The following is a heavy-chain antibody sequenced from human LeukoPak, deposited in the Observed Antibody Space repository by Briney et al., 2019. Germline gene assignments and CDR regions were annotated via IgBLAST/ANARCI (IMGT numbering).Heavy chain of an antibody. V-gene: IGHV3-30*04. CDR2: IPYDGSQN. Sequence: GGSLRLSCAASDFPFIGYTMHWVRQAPGKGLEWVAGIPYDGSQNSYADSVKGRFSISRDNSKSALYLQMNSLRAEDTAVYYCAKVLRFLEWLYSFDYWGQGTLVTVSS. CDR3: AKVLRFLEWLYSFDY. D-gene: IGHD3-3*01. CDR1: DFPFIGYT. J-gene: IGHJ4*02.